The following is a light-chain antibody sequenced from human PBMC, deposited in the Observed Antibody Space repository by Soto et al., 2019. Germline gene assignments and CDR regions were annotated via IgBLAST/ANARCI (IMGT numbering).Light chain of an antibody. CDR2: GAS. CDR3: QQYGSSPPRT. J-gene: IGKJ1*01. V-gene: IGKV3-20*01. Sequence: IVLTQSPGILSLSPGERATLSCRATQSVSNDFLAWYRQKPGQAPRLLIYGASTRATDVPDRFSGSGSGADFTLTISRLEPEDFAVYDGQQYGSSPPRTFGQGTKVDIK. CDR1: QSVSNDF.